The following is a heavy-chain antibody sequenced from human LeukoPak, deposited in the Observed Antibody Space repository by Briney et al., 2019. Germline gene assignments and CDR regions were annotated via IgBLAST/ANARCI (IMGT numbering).Heavy chain of an antibody. D-gene: IGHD5-18*01. CDR1: GGSINNYY. Sequence: SETLSLTCTASGGSINNYYWNWIRQTAGKGLEWIGRIYTSGSTNYNPSLKSRVTMSVDTSNNQFSLKLNSVTAADTAVYYCARVHTPMVGHAFDIWGQGTMVTVSS. J-gene: IGHJ3*02. V-gene: IGHV4-4*07. CDR2: IYTSGST. CDR3: ARVHTPMVGHAFDI.